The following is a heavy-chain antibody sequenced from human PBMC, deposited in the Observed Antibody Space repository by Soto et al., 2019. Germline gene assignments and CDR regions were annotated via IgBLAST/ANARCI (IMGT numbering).Heavy chain of an antibody. CDR3: ARDGVVVDFWSPIWFDP. Sequence: QVHLVQSGAEVKKPGASVKVSCKASGYIFSGYYMHWVRQAPGQGLQWMGWINPNSGGTNYAQSFQGRVTMTRDPSISTVYMELTRLRSDDTAVYYCARDGVVVDFWSPIWFDPWGHGTLVIVSS. D-gene: IGHD3-3*01. CDR2: INPNSGGT. V-gene: IGHV1-2*02. CDR1: GYIFSGYY. J-gene: IGHJ5*02.